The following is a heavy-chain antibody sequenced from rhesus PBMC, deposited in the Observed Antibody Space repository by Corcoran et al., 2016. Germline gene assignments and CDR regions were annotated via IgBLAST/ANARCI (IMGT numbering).Heavy chain of an antibody. V-gene: IGHV4-173*01. J-gene: IGHJ4*01. CDR1: GGSLSSNY. CDR3: ASWEVIMDYFDY. Sequence: QVQLQESGPGLVKPSETLSLTCSVSGGSLSSNYWSWIRQPPGKALEVIGRISGSGGSTDYNPSLKSRVTISTDTSKNQFSLKLSSVTAADTAVYYCASWEVIMDYFDYWGQGVLVTVSS. D-gene: IGHD3-34*01. CDR2: ISGSGGST.